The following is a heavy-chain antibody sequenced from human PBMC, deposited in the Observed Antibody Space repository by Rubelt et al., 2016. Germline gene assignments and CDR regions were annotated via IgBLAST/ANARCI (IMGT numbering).Heavy chain of an antibody. CDR1: GGSFSGYY. J-gene: IGHJ4*02. D-gene: IGHD3-22*01. CDR3: ASRYYYDSSGYGG. Sequence: QVQLQQWGAGLLKPSETLSLTCAVYGGSFSGYYWSWIRQPPGKGLEWIGEINHSGSTNYNPSLKVRVSISVDTSKNQFSLKLSSVTAADTAVYYCASRYYYDSSGYGGWGQGTLVTVSS. CDR2: INHSGST. V-gene: IGHV4-34*01.